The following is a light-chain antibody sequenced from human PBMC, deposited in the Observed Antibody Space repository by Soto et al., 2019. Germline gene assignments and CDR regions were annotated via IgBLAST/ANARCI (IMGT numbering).Light chain of an antibody. Sequence: QSALTQPASVSGSPGQSITISCTGTSSDVGTYNYVSWYQQHPGKAPKLMIYEVSNRPSGVSNRFSGSKSGNTASLTISGLQAEDEADYYCSSYTISSTWVFGGGTKLTV. CDR1: SSDVGTYNY. V-gene: IGLV2-14*01. J-gene: IGLJ3*02. CDR3: SSYTISSTWV. CDR2: EVS.